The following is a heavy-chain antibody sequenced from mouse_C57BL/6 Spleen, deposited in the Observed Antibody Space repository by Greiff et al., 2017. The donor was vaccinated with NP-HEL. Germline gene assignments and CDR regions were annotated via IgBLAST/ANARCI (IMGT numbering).Heavy chain of an antibody. CDR1: GFTFSNYW. CDR2: IRLKSDNYAT. V-gene: IGHV6-3*01. D-gene: IGHD1-1*01. CDR3: TKGYYGSRDWYFDV. Sequence: EVKLEESGGGLVQPGGSMKLSCVASGFTFSNYWMNWVRQSPEKGLEWVAQIRLKSDNYATHYAESVKGRFTISRDDSKSSVYLQMNNLRAEDTGIYYCTKGYYGSRDWYFDVWGTGTTVTVSS. J-gene: IGHJ1*03.